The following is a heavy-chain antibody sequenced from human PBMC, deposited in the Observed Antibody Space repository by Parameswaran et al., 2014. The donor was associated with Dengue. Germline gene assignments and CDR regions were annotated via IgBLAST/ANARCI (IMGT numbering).Heavy chain of an antibody. Sequence: RWIRQPPGKGLEWIGEINHSGSTNYNPSLKSRVTISVDTSKNQFSLKLSSVTAADTAVYYCARRGGQLVRGDDYWGQGTLVTVSS. D-gene: IGHD6-6*01. V-gene: IGHV4-34*01. J-gene: IGHJ4*02. CDR2: INHSGST. CDR3: ARRGGQLVRGDDY.